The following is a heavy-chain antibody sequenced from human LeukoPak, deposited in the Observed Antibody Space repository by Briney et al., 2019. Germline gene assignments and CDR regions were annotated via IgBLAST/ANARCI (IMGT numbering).Heavy chain of an antibody. D-gene: IGHD6-19*01. CDR2: LYSTGTT. Sequence: SETLSLTCTVSGNFISSGFYWVWLRQTPGKGLQWIGSLYSTGTTYYNPSLAGRVTVSTDSSKNQLSLKLRSVTAADTAVYYCAGQWAVANTRRFAIWGQGSLVTVSS. V-gene: IGHV4-38-2*02. J-gene: IGHJ3*02. CDR3: AGQWAVANTRRFAI. CDR1: GNFISSGFY.